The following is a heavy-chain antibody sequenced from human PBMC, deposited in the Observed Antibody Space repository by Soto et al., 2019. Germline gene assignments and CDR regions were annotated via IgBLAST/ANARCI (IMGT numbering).Heavy chain of an antibody. J-gene: IGHJ6*02. CDR1: GGSSSAYY. D-gene: IGHD3-10*01. V-gene: IGHV4-34*02. CDR2: ISHSGAT. Sequence: QVQIEQWGAGLLKPSETLSLTCAVYGGSSSAYYWSWIRQPPGKGLEWIGQISHSGATDYNPSHKSRGSISGDTSKNQFSLLLTSVTAADTALYYCARQKNYWFCGMDVWGQGTTVTVSS. CDR3: ARQKNYWFCGMDV.